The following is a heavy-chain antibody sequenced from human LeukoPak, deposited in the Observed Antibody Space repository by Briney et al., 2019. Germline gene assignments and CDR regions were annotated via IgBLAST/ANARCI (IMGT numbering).Heavy chain of an antibody. CDR3: ARLRYSDY. V-gene: IGHV3-7*03. Sequence: GGSLRLSCVASGSSFGSNWMSWVRQAPGKGLEWVANIKQDGSEKNYVDSVKGRFTISRDNAKNSLYLQMNSLRAEDTAVYYCARLRYSDYWGQGTLVTVSS. D-gene: IGHD2-21*01. CDR2: IKQDGSEK. CDR1: GSSFGSNW. J-gene: IGHJ4*02.